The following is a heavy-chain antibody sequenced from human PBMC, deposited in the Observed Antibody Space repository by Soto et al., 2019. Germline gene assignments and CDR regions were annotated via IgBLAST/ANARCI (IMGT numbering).Heavy chain of an antibody. CDR2: INPSAGTT. CDR1: GYTFSIYY. J-gene: IGHJ6*02. D-gene: IGHD2-15*01. CDR3: ARDLLRVGEPNGYCSGGACNFPPGGMDV. Sequence: QVHLVQSGAEVKKPGASVKVSCKATGYTFSIYYIHWVRQAPGQGLEWMGIINPSAGTTSYAQRFQGRVTLTSDTSTSTVYMDLSGLTSEDTAKYYCARDLLRVGEPNGYCSGGACNFPPGGMDVWGQGTTVTVSS. V-gene: IGHV1-46*01.